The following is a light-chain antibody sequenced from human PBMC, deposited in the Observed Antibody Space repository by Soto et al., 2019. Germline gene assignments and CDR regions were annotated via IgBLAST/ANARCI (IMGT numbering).Light chain of an antibody. V-gene: IGKV3-15*01. Sequence: EIVMTQSPATLSVSPGERATLSCRASQSISNNLAWYHQRPGQAPRLLIYGASTRATGIPTRFSGSGSGTEFTLTISSLQSEDFAVYYCQQYNNWWTFGQGTRVEIK. J-gene: IGKJ1*01. CDR2: GAS. CDR1: QSISNN. CDR3: QQYNNWWT.